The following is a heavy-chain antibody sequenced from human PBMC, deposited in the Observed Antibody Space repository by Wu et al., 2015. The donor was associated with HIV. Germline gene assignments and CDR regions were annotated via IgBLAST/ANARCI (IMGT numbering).Heavy chain of an antibody. J-gene: IGHJ6*02. D-gene: IGHD6-13*01. CDR1: GGTFSSYA. V-gene: IGHV1-69*05. CDR3: ARAVAAAGNLDDYFYYGMDV. CDR2: IIPIFGTA. Sequence: QVQLVQSGAEVKKPGSSVKVSCKASGGTFSSYAISWVRQAPGQGLEWMGGIIPIFGTANYAQKFQGRVTITTDESTSTAYMELSTLRSEDTAVYYCARAVAAAGNLDDYFYYGMDVWGQGTTVTVSS.